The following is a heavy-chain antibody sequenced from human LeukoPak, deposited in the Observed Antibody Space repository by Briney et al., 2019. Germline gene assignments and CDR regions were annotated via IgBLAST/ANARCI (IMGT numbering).Heavy chain of an antibody. J-gene: IGHJ4*02. CDR3: ATGENFIVGATTIDY. CDR2: IYYSGST. Sequence: PSETLSLTCTVSGGSISSGGYYWSWIRQHPGKGLEWIGYIYYSGSTYYNPSLKSRVTISVNTSKNQFSLKLSSVTAADTAVYYCATGENFIVGATTIDYWGQGTLVTVSS. V-gene: IGHV4-31*03. D-gene: IGHD1-26*01. CDR1: GGSISSGGYY.